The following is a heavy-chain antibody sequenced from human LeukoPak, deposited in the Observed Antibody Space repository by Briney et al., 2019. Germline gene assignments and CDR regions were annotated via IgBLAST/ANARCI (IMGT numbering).Heavy chain of an antibody. CDR3: ARGSAAAGTYWFDP. J-gene: IGHJ5*02. D-gene: IGHD6-13*01. CDR2: IKQDGSEK. Sequence: PGGSLRLPCAASGFTFSSYWMSWVRQAPGKGLEWVANIKQDGSEKYYVDSVKGRFTISRDNAKNSLYLQMNSLRAEDTAVYYCARGSAAAGTYWFDPWGQGTLVTVSS. V-gene: IGHV3-7*01. CDR1: GFTFSSYW.